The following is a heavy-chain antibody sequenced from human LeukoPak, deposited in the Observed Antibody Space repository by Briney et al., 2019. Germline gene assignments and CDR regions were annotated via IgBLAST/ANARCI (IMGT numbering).Heavy chain of an antibody. CDR3: AKLYYGSGSNGGMDV. J-gene: IGHJ6*02. D-gene: IGHD3-10*01. CDR2: ISGRGGST. V-gene: IGHV3-23*01. Sequence: PGGSLRLSCAASGFSFSSYAMTWVRQGPGKGLEGVSDISGRGGSTNYADSVKGRFTVSRDNSKNTLYLQMRSLRAEDTAVYYCAKLYYGSGSNGGMDVRGQGTTVTVSS. CDR1: GFSFSSYA.